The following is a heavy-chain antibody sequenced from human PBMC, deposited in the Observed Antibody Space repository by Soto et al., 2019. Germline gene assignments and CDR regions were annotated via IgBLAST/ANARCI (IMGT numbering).Heavy chain of an antibody. V-gene: IGHV3-15*01. CDR2: LKSKTDGGTT. D-gene: IGHD4-17*01. J-gene: IGHJ4*02. CDR3: TYSPYGSYFDY. CDR1: GFTFSNAC. Sequence: GGSLRLSCAASGFTFSNACMTWVRQAPGKGLEWVGRLKSKTDGGTTDYAAPVKGRFTISRDDSKNTLYLQMNSLDTEDTAVYYCTYSPYGSYFDYWGQGTLVTVSP.